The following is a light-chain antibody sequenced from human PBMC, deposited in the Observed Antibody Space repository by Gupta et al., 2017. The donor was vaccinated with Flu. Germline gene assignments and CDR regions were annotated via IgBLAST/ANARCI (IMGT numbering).Light chain of an antibody. CDR1: NNDVGGYNR. V-gene: IGLV2-11*01. Sequence: QSAPTQPRSVSGSPGQSVTISCTGTNNDVGGYNRVSWYEQRPGTAPKLILYEVTERPSGRPGCVSGSESATTASITISGIEADDDSDDYCYSHAGRDTLVCGTGTTVTV. CDR2: EVT. CDR3: YSHAGRDTLV. J-gene: IGLJ1*01.